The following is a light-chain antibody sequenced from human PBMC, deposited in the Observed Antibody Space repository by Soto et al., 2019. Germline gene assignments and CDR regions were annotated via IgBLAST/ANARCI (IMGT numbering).Light chain of an antibody. V-gene: IGKV3-11*01. J-gene: IGKJ2*02. CDR1: QSVSNF. CDR2: DAS. Sequence: EIVLTQSPAALSLSPGERATLSCRASQSVSNFLAWYQQKPGQAPRVIIYDASTRATGIPARFSGSGSGTDVTLTISSLEPEDFAVYYCQQRSYWPGTFGQGTKLEIK. CDR3: QQRSYWPGT.